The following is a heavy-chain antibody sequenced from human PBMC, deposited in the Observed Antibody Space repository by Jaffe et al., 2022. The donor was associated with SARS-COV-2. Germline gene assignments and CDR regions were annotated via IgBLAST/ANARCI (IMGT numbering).Heavy chain of an antibody. V-gene: IGHV3-21*01. CDR2: ITATGSSK. Sequence: EVQLVESGGGLVKPGGSLRLSCAASGFTFSPYTMNWVRQGPGKGLEWVSSITATGSSKYYADSVKGRFTISRDNAKNSLYLQMSSLRAEDTGVYYCARERGGYYMDYWGQGTLVTVSS. J-gene: IGHJ4*02. D-gene: IGHD3-22*01. CDR3: ARERGGYYMDY. CDR1: GFTFSPYT.